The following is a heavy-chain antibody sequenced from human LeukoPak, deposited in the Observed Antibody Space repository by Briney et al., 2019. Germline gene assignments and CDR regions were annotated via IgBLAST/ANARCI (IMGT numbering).Heavy chain of an antibody. V-gene: IGHV3-21*01. J-gene: IGHJ4*02. D-gene: IGHD1-14*01. Sequence: GGSLRLSCAASGFSFSTYYVNWVRQAPGKGLEWVSCISSSSTYIYYSDSVRGRFAISRDNGKNSLYLQMNSLRAEDTAVYYCVRENHGSFDYWGQGSLVTVSS. CDR3: VRENHGSFDY. CDR2: ISSSSTYI. CDR1: GFSFSTYY.